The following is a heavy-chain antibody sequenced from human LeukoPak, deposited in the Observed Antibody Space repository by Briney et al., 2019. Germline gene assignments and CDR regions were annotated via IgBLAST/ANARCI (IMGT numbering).Heavy chain of an antibody. CDR3: AGDGSGEGDYFDY. D-gene: IGHD3-10*01. V-gene: IGHV4-59*11. CDR1: GGSISSHY. J-gene: IGHJ4*02. Sequence: SETLSLTCTVSGGSISSHYWSWIRQPPGKGLEWIGYIYYSGSTNYNPSLKRRVTISVDTSKKQFSLKLRSVTAADPAVYYCAGDGSGEGDYFDYWGQGTLVTVSS. CDR2: IYYSGST.